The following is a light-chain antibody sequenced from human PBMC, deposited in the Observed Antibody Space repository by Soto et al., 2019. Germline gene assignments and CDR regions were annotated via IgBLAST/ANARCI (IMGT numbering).Light chain of an antibody. J-gene: IGKJ1*01. V-gene: IGKV3-15*01. CDR1: QRVSNN. CDR3: QQYNNWPPWT. CDR2: DAS. Sequence: ILMTQSPATLSVSPGERATLSFRASQRVSNNLAWYQQKPGQAPTLLIYDASTRATGIPARFSGSGSGTEFTLTISGLQSEDFAVYYCQQYNNWPPWTFGQGTKVEIK.